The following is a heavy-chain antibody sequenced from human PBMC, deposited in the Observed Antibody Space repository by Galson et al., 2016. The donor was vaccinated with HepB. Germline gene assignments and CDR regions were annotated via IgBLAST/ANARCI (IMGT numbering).Heavy chain of an antibody. CDR1: GGSFSGYY. J-gene: IGHJ6*03. Sequence: LSLTCAVYGGSFSGYYWSWIRQPPGKGLEWIGEINHSGSTNYNPSLKSRVTISVDTSKNQFSLKLSSVTAADTAVYYCTRGDNPDYGDYASAYYYMDVWGKGTTVTVSS. CDR2: INHSGST. V-gene: IGHV4-34*01. D-gene: IGHD4-17*01. CDR3: TRGDNPDYGDYASAYYYMDV.